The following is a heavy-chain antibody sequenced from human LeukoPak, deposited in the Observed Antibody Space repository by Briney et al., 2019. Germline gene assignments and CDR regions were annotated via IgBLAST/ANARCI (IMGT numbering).Heavy chain of an antibody. J-gene: IGHJ4*02. V-gene: IGHV3-48*03. CDR3: ARIQTGDFDY. CDR2: ISSSGSTI. D-gene: IGHD7-27*01. Sequence: GGSLRLSCAASGFTFSSYEMNWVRQAPGKGLEWVSYISSSGSTIYYADSVKGRFTISRDSAKNSMYLQMNSLRAEDTAVYYCARIQTGDFDYWGQGTLVTVSS. CDR1: GFTFSSYE.